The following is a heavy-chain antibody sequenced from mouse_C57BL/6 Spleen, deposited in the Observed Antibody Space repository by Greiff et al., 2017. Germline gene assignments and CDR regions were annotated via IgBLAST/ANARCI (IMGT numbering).Heavy chain of an antibody. J-gene: IGHJ4*01. Sequence: VQRVESGAELVKPGASVKISCKASGYAFSSYWMNWVKQRPGKGLEWIGQIYPGDGDTNYNGKFKGKATLTADKSSSTAYMQLSSLTSEDSAVYFCARGGITTVASMDYWGQGTSVTVSS. D-gene: IGHD1-1*01. CDR2: IYPGDGDT. V-gene: IGHV1-80*01. CDR1: GYAFSSYW. CDR3: ARGGITTVASMDY.